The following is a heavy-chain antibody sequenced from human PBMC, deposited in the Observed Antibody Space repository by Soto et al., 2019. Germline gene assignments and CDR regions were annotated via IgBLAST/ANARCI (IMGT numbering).Heavy chain of an antibody. CDR1: GFPFTSYA. V-gene: IGHV3-23*01. J-gene: IGHJ4*02. Sequence: EVQLLESGGGLVQPGGSLRLSCAASGFPFTSYAMSWVRQAPGKGLEWVSSISDSGSSTNYADSVKGRFTISRDNPKNMLHLQMNSLRAEDTAVYYCATESRITIFGVGRWGDQGTLVTVSS. CDR3: ATESRITIFGVGRW. D-gene: IGHD3-3*01. CDR2: ISDSGSST.